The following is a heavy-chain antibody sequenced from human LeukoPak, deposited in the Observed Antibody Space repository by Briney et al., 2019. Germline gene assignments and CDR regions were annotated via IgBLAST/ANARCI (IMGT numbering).Heavy chain of an antibody. CDR2: INPFNGDT. J-gene: IGHJ4*02. D-gene: IGHD6-19*01. CDR1: GYTFTSYY. CDR3: ARDGRYRSGWSFDY. Sequence: ASVKVSCKASGYTFTSYYIHWVRQAPGQGLEWMGIINPFNGDTTYAQRFQGRLTLTSDTSTSTVDVELTSLRSDDTAAYYCARDGRYRSGWSFDYWGQGTQVTVSS. V-gene: IGHV1-46*01.